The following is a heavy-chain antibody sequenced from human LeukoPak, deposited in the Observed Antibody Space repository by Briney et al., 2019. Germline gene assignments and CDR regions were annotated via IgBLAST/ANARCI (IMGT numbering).Heavy chain of an antibody. CDR1: GGSISSYY. J-gene: IGHJ5*02. D-gene: IGHD2-2*02. Sequence: PSETLSLTCTVSGGSISSYYWSWIRQPPGKGLEWIGYIYYSGSTNYNPSLKSRVTISVDTSKNQFSLKLSSVTAADTAVYYCARQLLYGWVDPWGQGTLVTVSS. CDR2: IYYSGST. V-gene: IGHV4-59*01. CDR3: ARQLLYGWVDP.